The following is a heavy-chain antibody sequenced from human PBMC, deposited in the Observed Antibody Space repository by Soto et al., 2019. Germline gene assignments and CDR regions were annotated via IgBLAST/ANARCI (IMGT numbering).Heavy chain of an antibody. CDR1: GGIFGSHG. Sequence: QVQLIQSEAEVKKPGSSVRVSCTASGGIFGSHGFSWVRQAPVHRLEWVGGFIPIFRTLTYTEKFQARVRIAADESTNTVYLDLSSLTSEDTAVYYCVRDRRIYYSDPHDEFVASDYEVWGQGTMVSVSS. J-gene: IGHJ3*01. CDR3: VRDRRIYYSDPHDEFVASDYEV. V-gene: IGHV1-69*01. D-gene: IGHD3-22*01. CDR2: FIPIFRTL.